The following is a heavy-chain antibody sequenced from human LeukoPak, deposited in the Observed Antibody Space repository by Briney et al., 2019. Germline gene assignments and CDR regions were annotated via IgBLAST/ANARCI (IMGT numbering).Heavy chain of an antibody. D-gene: IGHD4-23*01. V-gene: IGHV4-31*03. CDR3: ARAVPVVYMDV. CDR2: IYYSGST. Sequence: SETLSLTCTVSGGSIISDGYYWSWIRLHPGKGLEWIGYIYYSGSTYYNPSLKSRVTISVDTSKNQFSLKLSSVTAADTAVYYCARAVPVVYMDVWGKGTTVTVSS. CDR1: GGSIISDGYY. J-gene: IGHJ6*03.